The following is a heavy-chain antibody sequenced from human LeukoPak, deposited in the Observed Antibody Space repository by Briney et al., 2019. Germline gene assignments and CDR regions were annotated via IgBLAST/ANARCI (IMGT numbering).Heavy chain of an antibody. CDR3: AKDHYWSIDY. D-gene: IGHD3-3*01. J-gene: IGHJ4*02. CDR2: IKGDGIST. V-gene: IGHV3-74*01. Sequence: GGSLRLSCAASGFDFSSNWMHWVRHAPGQGLVWVSRIKGDGISTNYADSVKGRFTISKDIAKNTLYLQMNSLRAEDTGVYYCAKDHYWSIDYWGRGTLVTVSS. CDR1: GFDFSSNW.